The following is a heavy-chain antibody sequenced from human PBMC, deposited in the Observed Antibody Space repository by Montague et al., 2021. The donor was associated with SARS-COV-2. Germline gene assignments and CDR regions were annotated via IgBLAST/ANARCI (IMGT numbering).Heavy chain of an antibody. J-gene: IGHJ6*02. D-gene: IGHD3-9*01. CDR3: ARLPYDNSYAMDF. CDR1: GGSISTYY. Sequence: SETLSLTCTVSGGSISTYYWNWIRQFPGKGLEWIGYIDYSGSTNYNPSLQSRVIISVDRSKIQFSLKLNSVTAADTAIYYCARLPYDNSYAMDFWGQGTPVTVS. CDR2: IDYSGST. V-gene: IGHV4-59*01.